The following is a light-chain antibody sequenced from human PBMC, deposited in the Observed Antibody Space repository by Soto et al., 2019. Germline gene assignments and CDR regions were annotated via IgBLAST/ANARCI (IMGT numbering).Light chain of an antibody. Sequence: QSALTQPPSASGSPGQSVTISCTGTSSDVGCYAYVSWYQHHPGKAPKLLIYEITKRPSGVPDRFSGSKSGNTASLTVSGLQAEDEADYYCSSYAGSNVVFGGGTKLTVL. CDR1: SSDVGCYAY. J-gene: IGLJ2*01. CDR3: SSYAGSNVV. V-gene: IGLV2-8*01. CDR2: EIT.